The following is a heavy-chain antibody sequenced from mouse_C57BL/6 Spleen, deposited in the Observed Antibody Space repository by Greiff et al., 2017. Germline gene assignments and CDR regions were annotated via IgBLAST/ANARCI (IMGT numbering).Heavy chain of an antibody. J-gene: IGHJ4*01. CDR1: GYTFTSYW. V-gene: IGHV1-52*01. CDR2: IDPSDSET. CDR3: ARKLGRAMDY. Sequence: QVQLQQPGAELVRPGSSVKLSCKASGYTFTSYWMYWVKQRPIQGLEWIGNIDPSDSETHYNQKFKDKATLTVDKSSSTAYMQLSSLTSEDSAVYYCARKLGRAMDYWGQGTSVTVSS. D-gene: IGHD4-1*01.